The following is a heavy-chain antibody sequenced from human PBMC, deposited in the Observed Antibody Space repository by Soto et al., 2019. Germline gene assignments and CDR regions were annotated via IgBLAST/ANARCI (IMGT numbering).Heavy chain of an antibody. J-gene: IGHJ4*02. Sequence: GGSLRLSCAVSGFTFSSYWMHWVRQAPGKGLVWVSRINSDGSSTSYADSVKGRFTISRDNAKNTLYLQMNSLRAEDTAVYYCARDLRGYYYDSSGSDYWGQGTLGTVSS. CDR3: ARDLRGYYYDSSGSDY. V-gene: IGHV3-74*01. CDR2: INSDGSST. CDR1: GFTFSSYW. D-gene: IGHD3-22*01.